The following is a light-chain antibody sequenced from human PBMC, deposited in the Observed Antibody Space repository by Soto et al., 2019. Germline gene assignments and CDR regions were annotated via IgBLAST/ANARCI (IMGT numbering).Light chain of an antibody. CDR3: QQRDRWPPVYT. Sequence: EIVLTQSPATLSLSPGDRATLSCRASQSLTTFLPWYQQRTGQSPRLLIYDTSNRATGIPARFTGSGSVTNFTLTISGLEPEDFAVYYCQQRDRWPPVYTFGQGTKVEIK. J-gene: IGKJ2*01. CDR2: DTS. CDR1: QSLTTF. V-gene: IGKV3-11*01.